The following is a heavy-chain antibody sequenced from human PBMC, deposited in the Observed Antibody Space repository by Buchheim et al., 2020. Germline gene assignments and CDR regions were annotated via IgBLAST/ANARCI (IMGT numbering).Heavy chain of an antibody. D-gene: IGHD5-18*01. CDR3: ARGRGYSYGYSGLKRYGMDV. Sequence: QVQLQQWGAGLLKPSETLSLTCAVYGGSFSGYYWSWIRQPPGKGLEWIGEINHSGSTNYNPSLKSRVTISVDTSKNQFSLKLSSVTAADTAVYYCARGRGYSYGYSGLKRYGMDVWGQGTT. J-gene: IGHJ6*02. CDR1: GGSFSGYY. CDR2: INHSGST. V-gene: IGHV4-34*01.